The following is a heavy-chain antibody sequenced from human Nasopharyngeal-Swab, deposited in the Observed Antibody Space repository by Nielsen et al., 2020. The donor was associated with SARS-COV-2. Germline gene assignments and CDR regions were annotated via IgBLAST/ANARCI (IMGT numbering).Heavy chain of an antibody. CDR2: ISVSGGST. V-gene: IGHV3-23*01. Sequence: GGSLTLSCAASGFTFSSYAMSWVRQAPGKGQEWVSAISVSGGSTYYADSVKGRFTISRDNSKNTLYLQMNSLIAEDTAVYYCAKDIYSSGWYYFDYWGQGTLVTVSS. J-gene: IGHJ4*02. CDR3: AKDIYSSGWYYFDY. CDR1: GFTFSSYA. D-gene: IGHD6-19*01.